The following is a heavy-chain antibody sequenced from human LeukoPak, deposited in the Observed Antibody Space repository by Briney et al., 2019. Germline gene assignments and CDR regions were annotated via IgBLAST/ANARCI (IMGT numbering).Heavy chain of an antibody. J-gene: IGHJ4*02. CDR1: GFTFSSYS. CDR2: IYTGGST. CDR3: ARVRSGEYFDY. V-gene: IGHV3-66*01. D-gene: IGHD6-25*01. Sequence: PGGSLRLSCAASGFTFSSYSMNWVRQATGKGLEWVSVIYTGGSTYYADSVKGRFTISRDNSKNTLYLQMNSLRAEDTAVYYCARVRSGEYFDYWGQGTLVTVSS.